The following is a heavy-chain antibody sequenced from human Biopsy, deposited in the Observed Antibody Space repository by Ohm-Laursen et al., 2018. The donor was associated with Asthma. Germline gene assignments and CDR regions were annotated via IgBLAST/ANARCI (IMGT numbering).Heavy chain of an antibody. Sequence: SSVKVSCKSLGGTFNTYVIGWVRQAPGQGLEWMGGINSVFGTTTYPQKFQDRVTITADDSASTVYMELSSLRSEDTAVYYYARKAGSCISRTCYSLDFWGQGTLVTVSS. CDR3: ARKAGSCISRTCYSLDF. V-gene: IGHV1-69*01. CDR1: GGTFNTYV. D-gene: IGHD2-2*01. CDR2: INSVFGTT. J-gene: IGHJ4*02.